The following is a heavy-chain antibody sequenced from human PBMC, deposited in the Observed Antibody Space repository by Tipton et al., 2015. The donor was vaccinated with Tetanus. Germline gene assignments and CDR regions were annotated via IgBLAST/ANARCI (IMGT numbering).Heavy chain of an antibody. CDR1: GGTFSSYA. CDR3: ARGGTMDY. J-gene: IGHJ4*02. V-gene: IGHV1-18*01. D-gene: IGHD1-1*01. CDR2: INAGNGNT. Sequence: QLVQSGAEVKKPGSSVKVSCKVSGGTFSSYAISWVRQAPGQGLEWMGWINAGNGNTKYSQKFQGRVTITSDTSASTGYMELRSLRSDDTAVYYCARGGTMDYWGQGTLVTVSA.